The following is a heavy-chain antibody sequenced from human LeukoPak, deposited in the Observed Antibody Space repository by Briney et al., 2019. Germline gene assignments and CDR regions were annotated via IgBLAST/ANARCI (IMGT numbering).Heavy chain of an antibody. D-gene: IGHD6-13*01. CDR3: ARGIAAAGPPEY. CDR2: IIPILGIA. V-gene: IGHV1-69*02. J-gene: IGHJ4*02. Sequence: SVKVSCKASGGTFSSYTISWVRQAPGQGLEWMGRIIPILGIANYAQKFQGRVTITAEKSTSTAYMELSSLRSEDTAVYYCARGIAAAGPPEYWGQGTLVTVSS. CDR1: GGTFSSYT.